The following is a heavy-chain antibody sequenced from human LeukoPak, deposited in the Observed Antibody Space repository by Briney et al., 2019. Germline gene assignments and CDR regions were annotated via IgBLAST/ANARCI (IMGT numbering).Heavy chain of an antibody. CDR1: GFTFISYG. D-gene: IGHD2-21*02. CDR2: ISYDGSNK. Sequence: PGGSLRLSCAASGFTFISYGMHWVRQAPGKGLEWVAVISYDGSNKYYADSVKGRFTISRDNSKNTLYLQMNSLRAEDTAVYYRAKSGPTYCGGDCYCLDYWGQGTLVTVSS. CDR3: AKSGPTYCGGDCYCLDY. J-gene: IGHJ4*02. V-gene: IGHV3-30*18.